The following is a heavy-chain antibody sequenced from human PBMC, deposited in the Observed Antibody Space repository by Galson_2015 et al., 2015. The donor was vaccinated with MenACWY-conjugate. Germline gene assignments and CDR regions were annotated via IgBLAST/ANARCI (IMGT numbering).Heavy chain of an antibody. D-gene: IGHD1-26*01. J-gene: IGHJ3*02. Sequence: SLRLSCAASGFTFSSYTMHWVRQAPGKGLEWVAVMSYDGSNKYYADSVKGRFTISRDNSKNTLYLQMDSLRAEDTAVYYCARGRSRPLAHAFDIWGQGTMVTVSS. CDR1: GFTFSSYT. V-gene: IGHV3-30*01. CDR3: ARGRSRPLAHAFDI. CDR2: MSYDGSNK.